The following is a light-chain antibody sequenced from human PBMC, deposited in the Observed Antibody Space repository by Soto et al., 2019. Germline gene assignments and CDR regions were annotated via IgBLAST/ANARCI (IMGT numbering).Light chain of an antibody. CDR3: SSYTSTNTWL. CDR1: SSDVGGYNY. Sequence: QSALTQPASVSGSPGQSITISCTGTSSDVGGYNYVSWYQQHPGKAPKFLIYEVSNRPSGVSNRFSGSKSGNTASLTISGLQAEDEADYYCSSYTSTNTWLFGGGTKLTVL. V-gene: IGLV2-14*01. J-gene: IGLJ3*02. CDR2: EVS.